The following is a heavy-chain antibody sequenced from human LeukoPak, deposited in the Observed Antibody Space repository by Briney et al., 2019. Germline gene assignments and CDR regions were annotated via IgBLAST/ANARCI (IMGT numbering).Heavy chain of an antibody. V-gene: IGHV3-74*01. CDR2: INSDGSTT. Sequence: SGGSLRLSCAASGFTFSSYWMHWVRQAPGKGLVWVSRINSDGSTTNYADSVKGRFTISRDNAKNSLYLQMNSLRAEDTAVYYCARYSGYDDEGEYFDYWGQGTLVTVSS. J-gene: IGHJ4*02. D-gene: IGHD5-12*01. CDR1: GFTFSSYW. CDR3: ARYSGYDDEGEYFDY.